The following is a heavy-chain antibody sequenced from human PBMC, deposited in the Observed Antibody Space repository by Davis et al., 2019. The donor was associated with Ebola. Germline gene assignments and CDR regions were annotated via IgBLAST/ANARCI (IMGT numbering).Heavy chain of an antibody. D-gene: IGHD3-9*01. CDR3: ARDAFSLSRYDTEDH. V-gene: IGHV3-7*01. J-gene: IGHJ4*02. CDR2: IKEDGGEK. CDR1: GFTFSNYW. Sequence: GESLKISCEASGFTFSNYWMSWVRQAPGKGLEWVANIKEDGGEKHYVDSVKGRFTISRDNARDSLYLQMDSLRVEDTAIYYCARDAFSLSRYDTEDHWGQGTLVTVSS.